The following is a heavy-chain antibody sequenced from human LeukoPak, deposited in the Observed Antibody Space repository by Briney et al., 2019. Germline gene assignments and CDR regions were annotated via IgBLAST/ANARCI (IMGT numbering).Heavy chain of an antibody. CDR3: AKVREIVVVPAAIDY. Sequence: GGSLRLSCAASGFTLSSYEMNWVRQAPGKGLEWVSYISSSGSTIYYADSVKGRFTISRDNAKNSLYLQMNSLRAEDTALYYCAKVREIVVVPAAIDYWGQGTLVTVSS. V-gene: IGHV3-48*03. CDR2: ISSSGSTI. J-gene: IGHJ4*02. CDR1: GFTLSSYE. D-gene: IGHD2-2*02.